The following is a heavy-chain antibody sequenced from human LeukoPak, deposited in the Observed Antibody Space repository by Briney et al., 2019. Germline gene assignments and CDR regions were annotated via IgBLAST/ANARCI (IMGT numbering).Heavy chain of an antibody. J-gene: IGHJ6*03. Sequence: GGSLRLSCAASGFTFSSYAMHWVRQAPGKGLEWVAVISYDGSNKYYADSVKGRFTISRDNSKNTLYLQVNSLRAEDTAVYYCAREPHIAAAGRSYYYYMDVWGKGTTVTVSS. CDR1: GFTFSSYA. D-gene: IGHD6-13*01. CDR2: ISYDGSNK. CDR3: AREPHIAAAGRSYYYYMDV. V-gene: IGHV3-30*01.